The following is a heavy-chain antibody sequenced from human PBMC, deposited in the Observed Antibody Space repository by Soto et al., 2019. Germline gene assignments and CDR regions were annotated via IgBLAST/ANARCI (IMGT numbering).Heavy chain of an antibody. CDR3: VKEAPGGWHFFDT. Sequence: GGSLRLSCAASGFTFRTYGMHWVRQAPGKGLEWVAFISDDGSQKYYGDSVKGRFTISRDNSKNTLSLRMISLRTEDTSVYYCVKEAPGGWHFFDTWGQGTLVTVSS. J-gene: IGHJ4*02. CDR2: ISDDGSQK. D-gene: IGHD6-19*01. CDR1: GFTFRTYG. V-gene: IGHV3-30*18.